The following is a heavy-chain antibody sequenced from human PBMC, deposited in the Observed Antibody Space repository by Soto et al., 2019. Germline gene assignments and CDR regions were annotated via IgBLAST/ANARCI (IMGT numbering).Heavy chain of an antibody. CDR3: ARNSQQWLVKDAFDI. V-gene: IGHV4-31*03. Sequence: TSETLSLTCTVSGGSISSGGYYWSWIRQHPGKGLEWIGYIYYSGSTYYNPSLKSRVTISVDTSKNQFSLKLSSVTAADTAVYYCARNSQQWLVKDAFDIWGQGTMVTVSS. CDR1: GGSISSGGYY. D-gene: IGHD6-19*01. J-gene: IGHJ3*02. CDR2: IYYSGST.